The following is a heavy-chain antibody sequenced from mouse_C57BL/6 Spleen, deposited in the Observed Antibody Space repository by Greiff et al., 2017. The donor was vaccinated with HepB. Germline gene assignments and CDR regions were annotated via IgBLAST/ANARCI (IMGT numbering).Heavy chain of an antibody. J-gene: IGHJ1*03. Sequence: EVQLQQSGPELVKPGASVKIPCKASGYTFTDYNMDWVKQSHGKSLEWIGDINPNNGGTIYNQKFKGKATLTVDKSSSTAYMELRSLTSEDTAVYYCARSGLYYYGSFWYFDVWGTGTTVTVSS. CDR1: GYTFTDYN. D-gene: IGHD1-1*01. V-gene: IGHV1-18*01. CDR3: ARSGLYYYGSFWYFDV. CDR2: INPNNGGT.